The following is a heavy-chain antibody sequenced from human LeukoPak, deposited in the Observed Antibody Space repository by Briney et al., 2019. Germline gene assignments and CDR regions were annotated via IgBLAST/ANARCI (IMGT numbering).Heavy chain of an antibody. D-gene: IGHD1-26*01. Sequence: SETLSLTCSVSGDSFSGYYWSWIRQPPGKGLEWIGYIYYTGSTNYNPSLKSRVTISVDTSKNQFSLRLSSVTAADTAVYYCAREIVGAATGGYGMDVWGQGTTVTVSS. CDR1: GDSFSGYY. CDR3: AREIVGAATGGYGMDV. J-gene: IGHJ6*02. CDR2: IYYTGST. V-gene: IGHV4-59*01.